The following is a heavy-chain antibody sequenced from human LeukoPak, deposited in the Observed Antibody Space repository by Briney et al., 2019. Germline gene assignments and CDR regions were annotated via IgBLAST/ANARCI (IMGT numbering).Heavy chain of an antibody. D-gene: IGHD3-10*01. Sequence: GGSLRLSCAASGFTFSSYAMSWVRQAPGKGLEWVSAISGSGGSTYYADSVKGRFTISRDNSKNTLYLQMNSLGAEDTAVYYCAKDRLKYGSGHYYYYGMDVWGQGTTVTVSS. CDR2: ISGSGGST. CDR1: GFTFSSYA. J-gene: IGHJ6*02. CDR3: AKDRLKYGSGHYYYYGMDV. V-gene: IGHV3-23*01.